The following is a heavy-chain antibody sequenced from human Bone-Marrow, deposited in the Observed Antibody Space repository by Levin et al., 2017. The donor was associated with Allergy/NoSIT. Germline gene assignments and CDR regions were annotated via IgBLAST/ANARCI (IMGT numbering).Heavy chain of an antibody. D-gene: IGHD3-10*01. CDR3: ARDRGYYGSGSYSDFDY. Sequence: RGESLKISCAASGFTFSTYAMHWVRQAPGKGLEWVAVISYDGSNKYYADSVKGRFTISRDNSKNTLYLQMNSLRAEDTAVYYCARDRGYYGSGSYSDFDYWGQGTLVTVSS. CDR1: GFTFSTYA. J-gene: IGHJ4*02. V-gene: IGHV3-30-3*01. CDR2: ISYDGSNK.